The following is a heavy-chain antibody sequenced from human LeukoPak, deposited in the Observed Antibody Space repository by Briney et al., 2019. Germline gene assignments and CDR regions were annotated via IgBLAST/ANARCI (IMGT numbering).Heavy chain of an antibody. J-gene: IGHJ4*02. V-gene: IGHV3-30*04. CDR1: GFTFNSYA. CDR2: ISYDGSYK. D-gene: IGHD1-26*01. Sequence: PGGSLRLSCAASGFTFNSYAMHWVCQAPGEGLEWVAVISYDGSYKYYANSVKGRFTISRDNSKNTLDLQMNSLRAEDTAVYYCAREGGATRPYWGQGTLVTVSS. CDR3: AREGGATRPY.